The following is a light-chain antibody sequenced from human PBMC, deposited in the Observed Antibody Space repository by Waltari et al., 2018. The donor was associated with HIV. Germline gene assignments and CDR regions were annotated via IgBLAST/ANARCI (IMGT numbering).Light chain of an antibody. CDR1: QPINSNY. CDR2: DAS. Sequence: EPVLTQSPGTLSLSSGERATLSCRASQPINSNYLAWYQHKPGLPPRLLIYDASTRAPGIPDRFSGGGSGTDFTRTISRLEPEDFAIYFCQQYEASTPMYTFGQGTRLEV. CDR3: QQYEASTPMYT. J-gene: IGKJ2*01. V-gene: IGKV3-20*01.